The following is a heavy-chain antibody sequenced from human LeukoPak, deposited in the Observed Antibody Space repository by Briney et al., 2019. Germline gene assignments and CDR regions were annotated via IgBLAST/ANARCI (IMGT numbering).Heavy chain of an antibody. Sequence: PGGSLSLSCAASGFSFRDYTMNWVRQAPGKGLERLASISSSSSYIYFANSVRGRFTISRDNAKNSLYLQMNSLRAEDTAVYYCAKDSPSRTATTEVPVDYWGQGTLVTVSS. CDR1: GFSFRDYT. V-gene: IGHV3-21*01. J-gene: IGHJ4*02. CDR2: ISSSSSYI. D-gene: IGHD1/OR15-1a*01. CDR3: AKDSPSRTATTEVPVDY.